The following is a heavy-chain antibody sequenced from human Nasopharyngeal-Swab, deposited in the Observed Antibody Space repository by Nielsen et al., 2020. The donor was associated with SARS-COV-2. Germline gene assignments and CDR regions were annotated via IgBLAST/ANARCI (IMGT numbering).Heavy chain of an antibody. Sequence: SETLSLTCAVYGGSFSGYYWSWIRQPPGKGLEWIGEINHSGSTNYNPSLKSRVTISVDTSKNQSSLKLSSVTAADTAVYYCARDLIAVAGSPGWGQGTLVTVSS. CDR2: INHSGST. J-gene: IGHJ4*02. CDR1: GGSFSGYY. D-gene: IGHD6-19*01. V-gene: IGHV4-34*01. CDR3: ARDLIAVAGSPG.